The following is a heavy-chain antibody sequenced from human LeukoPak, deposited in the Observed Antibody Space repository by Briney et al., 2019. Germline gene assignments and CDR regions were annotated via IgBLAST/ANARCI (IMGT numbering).Heavy chain of an antibody. Sequence: SETLSLTCAVYGGSLSGYYWSWIRQPPGKGLEWIGEINHSGSTNYNPSLKSRVAISVDTSKNQFSLKLSSVSAADTAVYYCARGNTMVHWGQGTLVIVSS. J-gene: IGHJ4*02. V-gene: IGHV4-34*01. CDR3: ARGNTMVH. CDR1: GGSLSGYY. D-gene: IGHD3-10*01. CDR2: INHSGST.